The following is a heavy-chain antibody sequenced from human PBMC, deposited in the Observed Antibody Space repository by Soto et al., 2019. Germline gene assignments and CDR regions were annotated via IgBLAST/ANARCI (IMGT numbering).Heavy chain of an antibody. CDR2: IWYDGSNT. D-gene: IGHD5-18*01. Sequence: GGSPRLSCVTSGFTFSNYGMYWVRQAPRKGLEWVGVIWYDGSNTHYIDSVKGRFTISRDDSRNTVYLQMNSLTAEDTAVYYCARGPGFSSGYEFDYWGQGTLVTVSS. J-gene: IGHJ4*02. V-gene: IGHV3-33*07. CDR3: ARGPGFSSGYEFDY. CDR1: GFTFSNYG.